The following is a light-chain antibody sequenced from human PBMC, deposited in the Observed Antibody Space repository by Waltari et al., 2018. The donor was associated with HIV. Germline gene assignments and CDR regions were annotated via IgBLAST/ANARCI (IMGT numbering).Light chain of an antibody. CDR2: EVS. J-gene: IGLJ2*01. CDR1: SSDVGGYNL. Sequence: QSALTQPASVSGSPGQSITISCTGTSSDVGGYNLVSWYQQHPGKAPKLMIYEVSKRPAGVSNRVSGSKSGNTASLTISGLQAEDEADYYCCAYAGSTTYVIFGGGTKLTVL. CDR3: CAYAGSTTYVI. V-gene: IGLV2-23*02.